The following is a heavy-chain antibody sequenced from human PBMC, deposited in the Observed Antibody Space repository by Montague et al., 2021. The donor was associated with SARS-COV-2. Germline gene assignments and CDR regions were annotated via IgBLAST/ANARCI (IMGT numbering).Heavy chain of an antibody. V-gene: IGHV4-34*01. Sequence: SETLSLTCAVHGTSFSGYYWNWIRQPPGTGLEWIGEINHGGSTKYSPSLKSRLTISADTYTNKSSLKLTSVAAADTAVYYCARLRDGVVPSPILGVGPYYSYYYMDVWGRGTTVTVSS. CDR3: ARLRDGVVPSPILGVGPYYSYYYMDV. CDR1: GTSFSGYY. J-gene: IGHJ6*03. CDR2: INHGGST. D-gene: IGHD3-10*01.